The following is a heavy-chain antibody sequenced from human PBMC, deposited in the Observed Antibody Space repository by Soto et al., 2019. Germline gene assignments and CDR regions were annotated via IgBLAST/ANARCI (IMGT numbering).Heavy chain of an antibody. V-gene: IGHV3-48*02. J-gene: IGHJ4*02. CDR1: GFTFSSYS. D-gene: IGHD3-22*01. CDR2: ISSSSSTI. CDR3: ARDSSGDSSGLFDY. Sequence: PGGSLRLSCAASGFTFSSYSMNWVRQAPGKGLEWVSYISSSSSTIYYADSVKGRFTISRDNAKNSLYLQMNSLRDEDTAVYYCARDSSGDSSGLFDYWGQGTLVTVSS.